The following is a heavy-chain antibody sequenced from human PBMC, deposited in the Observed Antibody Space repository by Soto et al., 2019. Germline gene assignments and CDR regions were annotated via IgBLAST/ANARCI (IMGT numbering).Heavy chain of an antibody. CDR2: IGPESGAT. D-gene: IGHD1-26*01. V-gene: IGHV1-2*02. CDR3: GRGRSGQIVVFY. CDR1: GYTFTGHY. J-gene: IGHJ4*02. Sequence: ASVKVSCKASGYTFTGHYIHWVRQAPEQGPEWMGEIGPESGATRYAQKFQGRVTMTRDMSITTVYMELNNLSPDDTAVYYCGRGRSGQIVVFYWGQGSPVTVSS.